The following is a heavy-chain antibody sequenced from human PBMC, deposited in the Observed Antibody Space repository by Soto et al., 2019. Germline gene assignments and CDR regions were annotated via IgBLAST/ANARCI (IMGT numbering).Heavy chain of an antibody. CDR2: INPSGGST. CDR3: SRFIMVGGWFDPNYYHGMDV. V-gene: IGHV1-46*01. J-gene: IGHJ6*02. CDR1: GYTFTSYY. D-gene: IGHD6-19*01. Sequence: ASVKVSCKASGYTFTSYYMHWVRQAPGQGLEWMGMINPSGGSTRYAQKFQGRVTMTRDTSTGTVYMELRSLKSDDTAIYYCSRFIMVGGWFDPNYYHGMDVWGQGTTVTVSS.